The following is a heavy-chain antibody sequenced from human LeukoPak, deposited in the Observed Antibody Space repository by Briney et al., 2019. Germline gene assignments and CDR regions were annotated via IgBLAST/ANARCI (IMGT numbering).Heavy chain of an antibody. Sequence: PGGSLRLSCAASGFIFSSYAMSWVRQAPGKGLEWVSVISGSGGSTNYADSVKGRFTISRDNSKNTLYLQMNSLRAEDTAVYYCAKDRGIAAAGTGEFDYWGQGTLVTVSS. CDR1: GFIFSSYA. CDR2: ISGSGGST. J-gene: IGHJ4*02. CDR3: AKDRGIAAAGTGEFDY. V-gene: IGHV3-23*01. D-gene: IGHD6-13*01.